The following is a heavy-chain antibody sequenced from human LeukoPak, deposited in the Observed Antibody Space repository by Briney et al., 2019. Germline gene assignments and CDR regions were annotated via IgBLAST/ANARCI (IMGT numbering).Heavy chain of an antibody. J-gene: IGHJ4*02. CDR3: ARQAEYYNSSGYLKLDPFDY. Sequence: SETLSLTCTVSGGSISSYYWSWIRQPPGKGLEWIGYIYYSGSTNYNPSLKSRVTISVDTSKNQFSLKLRSVTAADTAVYYCARQAEYYNSSGYLKLDPFDYWGQGTLVTVSS. D-gene: IGHD3-22*01. CDR2: IYYSGST. CDR1: GGSISSYY. V-gene: IGHV4-59*08.